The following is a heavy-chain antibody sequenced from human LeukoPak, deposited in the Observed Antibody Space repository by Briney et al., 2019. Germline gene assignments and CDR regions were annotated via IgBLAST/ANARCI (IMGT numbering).Heavy chain of an antibody. J-gene: IGHJ4*02. CDR2: ISSSSSYI. CDR1: GFTFSSYS. V-gene: IGHV3-21*01. D-gene: IGHD3-22*01. CDR3: ARDSVYYVCDY. Sequence: GGSLRLSCAASGFTFSSYSMNWVRQAPGKGLEWVSSISSSSSYIYYAASVKGRFTISRDNAKNSLYLQMNSLRAEDTAVYYCARDSVYYVCDYWGQGTLVTVSS.